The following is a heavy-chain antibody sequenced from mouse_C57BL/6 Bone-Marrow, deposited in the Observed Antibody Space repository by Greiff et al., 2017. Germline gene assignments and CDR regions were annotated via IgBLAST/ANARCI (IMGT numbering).Heavy chain of an antibody. D-gene: IGHD1-1*01. Sequence: EVKLVESGGDLVKPGGSLKLSCAASGFTFSSYGMSWVRQTPDKRLEWVATISSGGSYTYYPDSVKGRFTISSDNAKNTLYLQMSSLKSEDTAMYYCARQRITTVPCAYWGQGTLVTVSA. J-gene: IGHJ3*01. CDR1: GFTFSSYG. CDR3: ARQRITTVPCAY. CDR2: ISSGGSYT. V-gene: IGHV5-6*01.